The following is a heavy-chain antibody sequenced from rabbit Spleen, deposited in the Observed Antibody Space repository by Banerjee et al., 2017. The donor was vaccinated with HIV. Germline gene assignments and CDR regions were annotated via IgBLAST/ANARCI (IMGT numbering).Heavy chain of an antibody. J-gene: IGHJ4*01. CDR3: MRDWL. CDR1: GFTLNKYW. CDR2: AWTGDSTT. V-gene: IGHV1S40*01. Sequence: QSLEESGGDLVKPGASLTLTCTASGFTLNKYWIYWVRQAPGKGPEWIGCAWTGDSTTYYASWAKGRFTISRISSTTVTLQMTSLTDADTATYFCMRDWLWGPGTLVTVS.